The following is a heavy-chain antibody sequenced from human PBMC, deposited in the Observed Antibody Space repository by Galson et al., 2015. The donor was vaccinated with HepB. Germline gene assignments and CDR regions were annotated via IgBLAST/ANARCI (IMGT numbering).Heavy chain of an antibody. CDR2: MSWNSGSI. V-gene: IGHV3-9*01. CDR3: AKDSTNYYYDRSGHFAD. CDR1: EFTFGDHS. Sequence: SLRLSCAASEFTFGDHSMHWVRQAPGKGLEWVSGMSWNSGSIGYADSVKGRFTISRDNAKNSLYLQMNSLRVEDTALYYCAKDSTNYYYDRSGHFADWGHGSLGTVAS. D-gene: IGHD3-22*01. J-gene: IGHJ4*01.